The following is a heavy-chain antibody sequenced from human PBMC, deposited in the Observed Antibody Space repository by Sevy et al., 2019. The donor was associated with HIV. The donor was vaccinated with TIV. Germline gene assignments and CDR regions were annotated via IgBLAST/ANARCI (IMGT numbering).Heavy chain of an antibody. Sequence: SETLSLTCTVSGGSISSYYWSWIRQPPGKGLERIGYIYYSGSTNYNPSLKSRVTISVDTSKNQFSLKLSSVTAADTAVYYCARDLYYYDSSGYPYYYYYGMDVWGQGTTVTVSS. D-gene: IGHD3-22*01. J-gene: IGHJ6*02. CDR1: GGSISSYY. V-gene: IGHV4-59*01. CDR3: ARDLYYYDSSGYPYYYYYGMDV. CDR2: IYYSGST.